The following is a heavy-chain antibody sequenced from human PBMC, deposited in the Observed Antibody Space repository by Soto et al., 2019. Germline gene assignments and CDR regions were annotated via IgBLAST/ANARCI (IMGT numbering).Heavy chain of an antibody. CDR3: ARGVQH. CDR1: GGSFSGYY. D-gene: IGHD3-16*01. J-gene: IGHJ1*01. CDR2: IYYSGST. V-gene: IGHV4-34*09. Sequence: SETLSLTCAVYGGSFSGYYWSWIRQSPGKGLEWIGSIYYSGSTYYNPSLKSRVTISVDTSKNQFSLKLSSVTAADTAVYYCARGVQHWGQGTLVTVSS.